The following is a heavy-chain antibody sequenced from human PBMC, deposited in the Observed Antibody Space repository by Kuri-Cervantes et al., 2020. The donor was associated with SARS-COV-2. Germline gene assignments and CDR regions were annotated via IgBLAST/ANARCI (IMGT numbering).Heavy chain of an antibody. D-gene: IGHD3-3*01. Sequence: ASVKVSCKASGYAFTTYGITWVRQAPGQGLEWMGWISGYNDNTKYAQKLQGRVIMTTDTSTNTAYMELRSLRSDDTAVYYCARGTAPYYDFWSGPDNYFDYWGQGTLVTVSS. CDR3: ARGTAPYYDFWSGPDNYFDY. J-gene: IGHJ4*02. V-gene: IGHV1-18*01. CDR1: GYAFTTYG. CDR2: ISGYNDNT.